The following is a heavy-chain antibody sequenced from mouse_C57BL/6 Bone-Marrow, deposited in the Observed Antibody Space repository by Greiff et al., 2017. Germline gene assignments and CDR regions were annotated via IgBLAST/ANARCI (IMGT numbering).Heavy chain of an antibody. D-gene: IGHD3-2*02. V-gene: IGHV1-52*01. CDR1: GYTFTSYW. CDR2: IDPSDSET. CDR3: ARLGGTAQATTWFAY. J-gene: IGHJ3*01. Sequence: VQLQQSGAELVRPGSSVKLSCKASGYTFTSYWMHWVKQRPIQGLEWIGNIDPSDSETHYNQKFKDKATLTVHKSSSTAYMQLSSLTSEDSAVYYCARLGGTAQATTWFAYWGQGTLVTVSA.